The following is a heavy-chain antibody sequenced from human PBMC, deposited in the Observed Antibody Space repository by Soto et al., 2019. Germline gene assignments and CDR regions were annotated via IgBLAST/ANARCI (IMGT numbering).Heavy chain of an antibody. CDR2: INGDGSST. V-gene: IGHV3-74*01. CDR3: ARDGWGYCSGGSCVDY. D-gene: IGHD2-15*01. CDR1: GFTFSSYW. J-gene: IGHJ4*02. Sequence: EVQLVESGGGLVQPGGSLRLSCAASGFTFSSYWMHWVRQAPGKGLVWVSRINGDGSSTSYADSVKGRFTISRDNAKNTLYLQMNSLSAEDTAVYYCARDGWGYCSGGSCVDYWGQGTLVTVSS.